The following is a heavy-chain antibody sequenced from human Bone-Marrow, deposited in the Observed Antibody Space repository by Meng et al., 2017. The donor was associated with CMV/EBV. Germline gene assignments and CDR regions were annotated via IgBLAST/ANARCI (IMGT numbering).Heavy chain of an antibody. V-gene: IGHV3-21*01. CDR1: GFTFSTYS. CDR3: AKDKQLASFDY. D-gene: IGHD6-13*01. CDR2: ISSSSNYI. J-gene: IGHJ4*02. Sequence: LSLTCAASGFTFSTYSMNWVRQAPGKGLEWVSSISSSSNYIYSADSVKGRFTISRDNAKNSLYLQMNSLRAEDTAVYYCAKDKQLASFDYWGQGKLVNVAS.